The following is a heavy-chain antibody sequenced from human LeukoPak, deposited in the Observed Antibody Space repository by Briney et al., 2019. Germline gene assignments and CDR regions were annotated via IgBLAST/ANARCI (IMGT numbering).Heavy chain of an antibody. J-gene: IGHJ2*01. Sequence: PSETLSLTCTVSGGSISSSSYYWGWIRQPPGKGLEWIGSIYYSGSTYYNPSLKSRVTISVDTSKNQFSLKLSSVTAADTAVYYCARHPRGSEYFDLWGRGTLVTVSS. CDR2: IYYSGST. V-gene: IGHV4-39*01. D-gene: IGHD3-16*01. CDR1: GGSISSSSYY. CDR3: ARHPRGSEYFDL.